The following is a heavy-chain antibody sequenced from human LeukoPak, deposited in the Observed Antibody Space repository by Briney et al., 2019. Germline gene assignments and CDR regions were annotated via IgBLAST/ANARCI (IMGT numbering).Heavy chain of an antibody. CDR3: ARHRCLLGSPTGSFDL. D-gene: IGHD3-10*01. J-gene: IGHJ3*01. CDR1: GFSFTSYW. V-gene: IGHV5-51*01. CDR2: IFPSDSDV. Sequence: GESLKISCKASGFSFTSYWIAWVRQMPGKGLEWLGVIFPSDSDVRNSPSFQGQVTFSVDNSITTAYLQWNSLKASDTAIYYCARHRCLLGSPTGSFDLWGQGTTVIVSS.